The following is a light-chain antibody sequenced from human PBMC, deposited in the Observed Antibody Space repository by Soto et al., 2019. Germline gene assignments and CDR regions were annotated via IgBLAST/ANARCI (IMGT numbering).Light chain of an antibody. CDR2: DVS. Sequence: QSVVTQPGPLSWSSWQSITISFTGTPSEVCGYNYVSWYQHHPGKAPKLMIFDVSNRPSGVSNRFSGSKSGNTASLTISGLQPEDEADYYCSSYTTSNTRQIVFGTGTKVTVL. V-gene: IGLV2-14*03. J-gene: IGLJ1*01. CDR3: SSYTTSNTRQIV. CDR1: PSEVCGYNY.